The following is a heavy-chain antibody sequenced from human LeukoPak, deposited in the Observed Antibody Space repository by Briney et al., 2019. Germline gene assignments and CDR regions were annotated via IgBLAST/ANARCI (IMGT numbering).Heavy chain of an antibody. CDR2: IYYSGST. J-gene: IGHJ4*02. V-gene: IGHV4-59*01. Sequence: SETLSLTCTVSGGSISSYYWSWIRQPPGKGLEWIGYIYYSGSTNYNPSLKSRVTISVDTSKNQFSLKPSSVTAADTALYYCARSRGYFDYWGQGTLVTVSS. CDR3: ARSRGYFDY. CDR1: GGSISSYY. D-gene: IGHD6-13*01.